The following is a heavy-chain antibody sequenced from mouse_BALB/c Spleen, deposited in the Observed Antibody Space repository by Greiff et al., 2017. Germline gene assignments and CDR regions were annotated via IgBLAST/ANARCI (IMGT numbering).Heavy chain of an antibody. Sequence: LVESGAELVKPGASVKLSCKASGYTFTSYYMYWVKQRPGQGLEWIGEINPSNGGTNFNEKFKSKATLTVDKSSSTAYMQLSSLTSEDSAVYYCTRGYYFDYWGQGTTLTVSS. CDR3: TRGYYFDY. V-gene: IGHV1S81*02. CDR2: INPSNGGT. J-gene: IGHJ2*01. CDR1: GYTFTSYY.